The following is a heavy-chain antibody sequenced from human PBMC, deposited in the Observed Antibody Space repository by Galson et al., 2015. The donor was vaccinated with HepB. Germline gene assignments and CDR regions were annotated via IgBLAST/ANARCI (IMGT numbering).Heavy chain of an antibody. D-gene: IGHD6-6*01. Sequence: SLRLSCAASGFTFSSYGMHWVHQAPGKGLEWVAVIWYDGSNKYYADSVKGRFTISRDNSKNTLYLQMNSLRAEDTAVYYCARDRWVSSNSSQDAFDIWGPRTMVPVFS. CDR2: IWYDGSNK. CDR1: GFTFSSYG. J-gene: IGHJ3*02. CDR3: ARDRWVSSNSSQDAFDI. V-gene: IGHV3-33*01.